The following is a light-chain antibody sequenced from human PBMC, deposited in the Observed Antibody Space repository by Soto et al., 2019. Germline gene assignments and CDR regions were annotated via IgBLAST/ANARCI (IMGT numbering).Light chain of an antibody. CDR3: AAWDDSVNGPV. Sequence: QTVVTQPPSASGTPGQRVTISCSGSSSNIGSNTVNWYHQLPGTAPKLLIYSNNRRPSGVPDRFSGSNSGTSASLAITGLQSEDEAEYYCAAWDDSVNGPVFGGGTKLTVL. CDR2: SNN. CDR1: SSNIGSNT. J-gene: IGLJ3*02. V-gene: IGLV1-44*01.